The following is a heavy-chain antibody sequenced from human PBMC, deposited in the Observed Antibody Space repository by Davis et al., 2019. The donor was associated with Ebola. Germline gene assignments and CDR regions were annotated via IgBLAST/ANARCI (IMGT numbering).Heavy chain of an antibody. V-gene: IGHV4-4*07. CDR3: ARDWSIAARRGWFDP. D-gene: IGHD6-6*01. J-gene: IGHJ5*02. Sequence: PSETLSLTSTVPGGSISSYYWSWIRQPAGKGLEWIGSIYYSGSTYYNPSLKSRVTISVDTSKNQFSLKLSSVTAADTAVYYCARDWSIAARRGWFDPWGQGTLVTVSS. CDR2: IYYSGST. CDR1: GGSISSYY.